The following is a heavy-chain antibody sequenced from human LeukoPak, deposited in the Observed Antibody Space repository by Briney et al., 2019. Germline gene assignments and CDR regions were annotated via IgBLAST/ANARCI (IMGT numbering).Heavy chain of an antibody. D-gene: IGHD3-10*01. V-gene: IGHV4-4*07. CDR3: ARGFLGDYYGSGSYYVFDY. CDR2: IYTSGST. Sequence: PSETLSLTCTVSGGSISSYYWSWIRQPAGKGLEWIGRIYTSGSTKYNSSLKSRVTMSVDTSKNQFSLKLSSVTAADTAVYYCARGFLGDYYGSGSYYVFDYWGQGTLVTVSS. J-gene: IGHJ4*02. CDR1: GGSISSYY.